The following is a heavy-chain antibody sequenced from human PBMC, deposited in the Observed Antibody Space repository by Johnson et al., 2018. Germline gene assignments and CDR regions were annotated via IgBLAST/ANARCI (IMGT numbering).Heavy chain of an antibody. V-gene: IGHV3-30-3*01. J-gene: IGHJ6*03. CDR3: ATSLTGTDYYYYYMDV. CDR1: GFTFSSYA. Sequence: QVQLVESGGGVVQPGRSLRLSCVASGFTFSSYAMPWVRQAPGKGLEWVAIISYDGSNKYFADSVKGRFTISRDNSKNTLYLQMNSLRAEDTAVYYCATSLTGTDYYYYYMDVWGKGTTVTVSS. CDR2: ISYDGSNK. D-gene: IGHD1-20*01.